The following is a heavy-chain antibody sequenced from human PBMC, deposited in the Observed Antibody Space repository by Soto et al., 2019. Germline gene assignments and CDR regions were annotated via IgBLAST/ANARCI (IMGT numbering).Heavy chain of an antibody. CDR2: IIPIFGTA. J-gene: IGHJ4*02. D-gene: IGHD6-19*01. CDR3: ARVPYVYSSGIIKYYFDY. CDR1: GGTFSSYA. Sequence: ASVKVSCKASGGTFSSYAISWVRQAPGQGLEWMGGIIPIFGTANYAQKFQGRVTITADESTSTAYMELSSLRSEDTAVYYCARVPYVYSSGIIKYYFDYWGQGTLVTVSS. V-gene: IGHV1-69*13.